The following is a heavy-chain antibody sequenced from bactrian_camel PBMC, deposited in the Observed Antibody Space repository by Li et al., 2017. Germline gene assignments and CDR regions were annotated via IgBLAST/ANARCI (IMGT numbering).Heavy chain of an antibody. CDR2: IDRDDST. CDR3: AADLYRCAVSAAGVEDYDY. Sequence: GGGSVEAGGSLRLSCTASGSGYTYSRYCMGWFRQAPGKEREGVAVIDRDDSTRYADSVKGRFTISQDNAKNTLYLQMNSLKPEDTAMYYCAADLYRCAVSAAGVEDYDYRGQGTQVTVS. CDR1: GSGYTYSRYC. J-gene: IGHJ4*01. V-gene: IGHV3S57*01. D-gene: IGHD6*01.